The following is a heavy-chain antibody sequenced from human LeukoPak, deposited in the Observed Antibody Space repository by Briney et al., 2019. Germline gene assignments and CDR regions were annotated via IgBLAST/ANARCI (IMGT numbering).Heavy chain of an antibody. CDR3: ARRSIAVAGPFDY. D-gene: IGHD6-19*01. CDR1: GFTFSSYE. Sequence: GGSLRLSCAASGFTFSSYEMNWVRQAPGKGLEWVSYISSSGSTIYYADSVKGRFTISRDNAKNSLYLQMNSLRAEDTAVYYCARRSIAVAGPFDYWGQGTLVTVSS. V-gene: IGHV3-48*03. J-gene: IGHJ4*02. CDR2: ISSSGSTI.